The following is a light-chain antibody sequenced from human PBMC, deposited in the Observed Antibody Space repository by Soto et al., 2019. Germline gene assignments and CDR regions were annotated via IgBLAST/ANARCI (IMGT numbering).Light chain of an antibody. Sequence: AIRMTQSPSSLSASTGDRVTITCRASQGISSYLAWYQQKPGKAPKLLIYAPSTLQSAVPSRFSGSGSGTDFTLTISCLQSEEFATYYCQEYYSYPRTFGQGTKVEIK. CDR1: QGISSY. V-gene: IGKV1-8*01. CDR3: QEYYSYPRT. CDR2: APS. J-gene: IGKJ1*01.